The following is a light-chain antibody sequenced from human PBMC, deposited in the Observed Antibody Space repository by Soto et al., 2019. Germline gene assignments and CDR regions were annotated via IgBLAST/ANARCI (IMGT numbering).Light chain of an antibody. J-gene: IGKJ1*01. V-gene: IGKV3-20*01. CDR1: QSVSSNY. Sequence: EIVLTQSPGTLSLSPGERATLSCRASQSVSSNYLAWYQQKPGQAPRLLIYGASCRATGIPDRFSGSGSGTDFALTISELEPEYFAVSRCQQYGTSPRTVGHANKVDIK. CDR3: QQYGTSPRT. CDR2: GAS.